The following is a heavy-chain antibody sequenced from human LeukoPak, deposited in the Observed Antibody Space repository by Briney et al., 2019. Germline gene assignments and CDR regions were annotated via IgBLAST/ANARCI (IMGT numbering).Heavy chain of an antibody. Sequence: GGSLRLSCAASGFTFSRYWMHWVRHAPGKGPVWVSRINGDGCSTTYADSVKGRFTISRDNAKNTLYLQMGSLRAEDTAVYYCAKDRDVTSSGTGWFDPWGQGTLVTVSS. V-gene: IGHV3-74*01. D-gene: IGHD6-13*01. CDR1: GFTFSRYW. J-gene: IGHJ5*02. CDR2: INGDGCST. CDR3: AKDRDVTSSGTGWFDP.